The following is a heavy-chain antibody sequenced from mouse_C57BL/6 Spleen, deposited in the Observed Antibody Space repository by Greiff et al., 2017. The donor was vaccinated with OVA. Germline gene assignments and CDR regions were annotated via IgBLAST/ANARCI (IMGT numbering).Heavy chain of an antibody. D-gene: IGHD2-4*01. CDR1: GFTFSDYG. V-gene: IGHV5-17*01. J-gene: IGHJ3*01. Sequence: EVKLMESGGGLVKPGGSLKLSCAASGFTFSDYGMHWVRQAPEKGLEWVAYISSGSSTIYYADTVKGRFTISRDNAKNTLFLQMTSLRSEDTAMYYCARPIYDYAFAYWGQGTLVTVSA. CDR2: ISSGSSTI. CDR3: ARPIYDYAFAY.